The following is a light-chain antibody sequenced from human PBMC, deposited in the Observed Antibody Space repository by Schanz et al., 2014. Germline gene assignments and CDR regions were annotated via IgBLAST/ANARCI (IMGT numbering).Light chain of an antibody. CDR1: SSYVGGYNY. CDR3: CSYIGTNHLVL. Sequence: QSALTQPRSVSGSPGQSVTISCTGTSSYVGGYNYVSWYQQHPGKAPKLMIYDVSKRPSGVPVRFSGSKSGNTASLTISGLQAEDEADYYCCSYIGTNHLVLFGGGTKLTVL. V-gene: IGLV2-11*01. CDR2: DVS. J-gene: IGLJ3*02.